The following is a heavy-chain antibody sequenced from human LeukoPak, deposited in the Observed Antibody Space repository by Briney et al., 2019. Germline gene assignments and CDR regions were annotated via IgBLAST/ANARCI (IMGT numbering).Heavy chain of an antibody. CDR1: GFTFDDYA. D-gene: IGHD3-22*01. CDR2: ISWNSGSI. V-gene: IGHV3-9*03. Sequence: PGGSLRLSCAASGFTFDDYAMHWVRQAPGKGLEWVSGISWNSGSIGYADSVKGRFTISRDNAKNSLYLQMNSLRAEDMALYYCAKDYYDSSGYPLSSAFDIWGQGTMVTVSS. J-gene: IGHJ3*02. CDR3: AKDYYDSSGYPLSSAFDI.